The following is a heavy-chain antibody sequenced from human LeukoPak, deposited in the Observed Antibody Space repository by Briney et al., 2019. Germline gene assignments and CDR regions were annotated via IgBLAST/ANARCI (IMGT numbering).Heavy chain of an antibody. CDR2: ISYDGSNK. D-gene: IGHD3-9*01. CDR3: AKGHYDILTGYLDY. Sequence: GGSLRLSCAASGFTFSSYPVHWVRQAPGKGLEWVTLISYDGSNKYYADSVKGRFTISRDNSKNTLYLQMNSLRAEDTAIYYCAKGHYDILTGYLDYWGQGTLVTVSS. CDR1: GFTFSSYP. J-gene: IGHJ4*02. V-gene: IGHV3-30*04.